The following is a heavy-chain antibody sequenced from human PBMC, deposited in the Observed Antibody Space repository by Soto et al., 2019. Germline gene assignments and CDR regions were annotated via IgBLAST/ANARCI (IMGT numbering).Heavy chain of an antibody. D-gene: IGHD2-8*02. CDR1: GFTFSDYY. J-gene: IGHJ4*02. Sequence: QVQLVESGGGLVKPGGSLRLSCAASGFTFSDYYMNWIRQAPGKGLEWIAYMNSRGDIINYADSVKGRFTISRDNAKNSLYLQMTSLRADDTAVYYCARNLVTDFWGQGTLVIVSS. CDR3: ARNLVTDF. V-gene: IGHV3-11*01. CDR2: MNSRGDII.